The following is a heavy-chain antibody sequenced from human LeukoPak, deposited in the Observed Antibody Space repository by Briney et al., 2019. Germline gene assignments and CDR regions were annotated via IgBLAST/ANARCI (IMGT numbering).Heavy chain of an antibody. J-gene: IGHJ4*02. CDR3: ARGVWWGP. CDR1: GDSSTSYF. Sequence: SETLSLTCTVPGDSSTSYFWSWIRQPAGKGLEWIGRIYTSGSTNYNPSLKSRVTISVDTSKNQFSLKLSSVTAADTAVYYCARGVWWGPWGQGTLVTVSS. CDR2: IYTSGST. V-gene: IGHV4-4*07. D-gene: IGHD2-21*02.